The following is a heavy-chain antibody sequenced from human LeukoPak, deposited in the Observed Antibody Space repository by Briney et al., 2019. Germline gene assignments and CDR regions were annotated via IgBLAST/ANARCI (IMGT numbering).Heavy chain of an antibody. CDR3: ARVFNGSAAGPLYNWFDP. V-gene: IGHV1-18*01. D-gene: IGHD6-13*01. J-gene: IGHJ5*02. CDR1: GYTFTNYD. CDR2: ISAYNGNT. Sequence: ASVKVSCKASGYTFTNYDINWVRQATGQGLEWMGWISAYNGNTNYAQKLQGRVTMTTDTSTSTAYMELRSLRSDDTAVYYCARVFNGSAAGPLYNWFDPWGQGTLVTVSS.